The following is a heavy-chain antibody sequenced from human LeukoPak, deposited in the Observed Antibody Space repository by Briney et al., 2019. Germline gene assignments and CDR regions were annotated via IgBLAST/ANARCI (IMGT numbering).Heavy chain of an antibody. CDR1: GFTFSSYS. D-gene: IGHD6-13*01. CDR2: ISSSSSYI. Sequence: GGSLRLSCAASGFTFSSYSMNWVRQAPGKGLEWVSSISSSSSYIYYADSVKGRFTISRGNAKNSLYLQMNSLRAEDTAVYYCARDRRRSSSWFGTQEGGMDVWGQGTTVTVSS. J-gene: IGHJ6*02. CDR3: ARDRRRSSSWFGTQEGGMDV. V-gene: IGHV3-21*01.